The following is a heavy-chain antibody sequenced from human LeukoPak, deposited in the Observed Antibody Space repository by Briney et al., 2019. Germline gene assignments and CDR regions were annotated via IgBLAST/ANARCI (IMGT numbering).Heavy chain of an antibody. CDR3: ARVRRVCSSTSCYDV. V-gene: IGHV1-2*02. Sequence: ASVKVSCKASGYTLTGYYMHWVRQAPGQGLEWMGWINPNSGGTNYAQKFQGRVTMTRDTSISTAYMELSRLRSDDTAVYYCARVRRVCSSTSCYDVWGQGTTVTVSS. CDR1: GYTLTGYY. D-gene: IGHD2-2*01. CDR2: INPNSGGT. J-gene: IGHJ6*02.